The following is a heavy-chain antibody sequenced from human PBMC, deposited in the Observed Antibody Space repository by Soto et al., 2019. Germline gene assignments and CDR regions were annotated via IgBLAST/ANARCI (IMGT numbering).Heavy chain of an antibody. V-gene: IGHV1-8*01. CDR2: MNPNSGNT. CDR3: ASRQQWPNHFDY. D-gene: IGHD6-19*01. CDR1: GYTFTSYD. Sequence: QVQLVQSGAEVKKPGASVKVSCKASGYTFTSYDINWVRQATGQGLEWMGWMNPNSGNTGYAQKFQGRXXLXRXXSISTPYMELSSLRSADTAVYYGASRQQWPNHFDYWGQGTLFTVSS. J-gene: IGHJ4*02.